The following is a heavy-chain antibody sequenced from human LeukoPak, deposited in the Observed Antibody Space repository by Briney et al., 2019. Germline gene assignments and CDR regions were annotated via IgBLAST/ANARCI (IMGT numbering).Heavy chain of an antibody. D-gene: IGHD3-10*01. V-gene: IGHV3-9*01. CDR2: ISWNSGSI. CDR3: AKVYGSGSYLPDY. CDR1: GFTFDDYA. Sequence: GGSLRLSCAASGFTFDDYAMHWVRQAPGKGLEWVSGISWNSGSIGYADSVKGRFTISRDNAKNSLYLQMNSLRAEDTALYYCAKVYGSGSYLPDYWGQGTLVTVSS. J-gene: IGHJ4*02.